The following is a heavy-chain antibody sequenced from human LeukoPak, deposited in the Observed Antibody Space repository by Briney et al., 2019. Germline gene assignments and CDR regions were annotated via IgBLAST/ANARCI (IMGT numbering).Heavy chain of an antibody. CDR3: ASGPQLVQMEY. Sequence: PGGSLRLSCAASGFTVSSNYMSWVRQAPGKGLEWVSLIYRGGTTYYADSVKGRFTISRDNSKNTLYLQMNSLRAEDTAVYYCASGPQLVQMEYWGQGTLVTVSS. CDR1: GFTVSSNY. V-gene: IGHV3-53*01. CDR2: IYRGGTT. D-gene: IGHD6-13*01. J-gene: IGHJ4*02.